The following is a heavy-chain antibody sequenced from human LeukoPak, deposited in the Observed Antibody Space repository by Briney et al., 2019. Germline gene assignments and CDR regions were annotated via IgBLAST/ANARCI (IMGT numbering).Heavy chain of an antibody. CDR3: VRSVVVPAAMSWYYYGMDV. CDR2: ISSSSSYT. D-gene: IGHD2-2*01. V-gene: IGHV3-21*05. CDR1: GFTFSSYS. J-gene: IGHJ6*02. Sequence: PGGSLRLSCAASGFTFSSYSMNWVRQAPGKGLEWVSYISSSSSYTNYADSVKGRFTISRDNAKNSLYLQMNSLRAEDTAVYYCVRSVVVPAAMSWYYYGMDVWGQGTTVTVSS.